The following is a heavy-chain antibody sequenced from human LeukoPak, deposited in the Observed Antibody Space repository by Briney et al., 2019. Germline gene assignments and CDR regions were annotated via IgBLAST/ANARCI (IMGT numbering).Heavy chain of an antibody. CDR1: GFSFSNYW. D-gene: IGHD6-19*01. Sequence: GGSLRLSCAASGFSFSNYWMSWVRQAPGKGLEWVATVKQNGGEESYVDSVKGRFTISRDNAKNSLYLQMDSLRPEDTAVYYCAKGPLIEVAGTTWDYWGQGTLVTVSS. V-gene: IGHV3-7*03. CDR2: VKQNGGEE. J-gene: IGHJ4*02. CDR3: AKGPLIEVAGTTWDY.